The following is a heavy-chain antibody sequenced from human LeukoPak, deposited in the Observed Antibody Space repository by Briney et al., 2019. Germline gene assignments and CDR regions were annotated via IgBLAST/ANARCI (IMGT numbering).Heavy chain of an antibody. D-gene: IGHD3-22*01. CDR3: ARGPHTGVNYYDSSGYYY. V-gene: IGHV4-30-4*01. J-gene: IGHJ4*02. Sequence: PSETLSLTCTVSGDSISSGDYYWSWIRQPPGKGLEWIGNIYYSGSTYYNPSLRSRVTISIDTSKNQFSLKVSSVTAADTAVYYCARGPHTGVNYYDSSGYYYWGQGTLVTVSS. CDR2: IYYSGST. CDR1: GDSISSGDYY.